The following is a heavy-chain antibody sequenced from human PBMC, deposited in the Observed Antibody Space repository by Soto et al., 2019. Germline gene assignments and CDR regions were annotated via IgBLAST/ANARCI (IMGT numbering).Heavy chain of an antibody. CDR1: GFNVNSYT. J-gene: IGHJ4*02. V-gene: IGHV3-30-3*01. CDR3: ARERSLAVSAPGY. Sequence: VQLVESGGGVVQPGGSLRLSCAASGFNVNSYTMHWVRQAPGKGLEWVASTSPDGVNEYYADSAKGRFTIFRDISKNTLFVEMNSLRAEDSAMYFCARERSLAVSAPGYWGQGTLVTVSS. CDR2: TSPDGVNE. D-gene: IGHD6-19*01.